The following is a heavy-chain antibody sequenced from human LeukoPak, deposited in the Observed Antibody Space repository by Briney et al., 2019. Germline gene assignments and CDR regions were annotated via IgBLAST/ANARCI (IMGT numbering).Heavy chain of an antibody. D-gene: IGHD6-19*01. CDR3: ARYLVGSGWSDFDY. J-gene: IGHJ4*02. Sequence: GASVKVSCKASGGTFSSYAISWVRQAPGQGLEWMGGIIPIFGTANYAQKFQGRVTITADESTSTAYMELSSLRSEDTAVYYCARYLVGSGWSDFDYWGQGTLVTVSS. CDR2: IIPIFGTA. CDR1: GGTFSSYA. V-gene: IGHV1-69*13.